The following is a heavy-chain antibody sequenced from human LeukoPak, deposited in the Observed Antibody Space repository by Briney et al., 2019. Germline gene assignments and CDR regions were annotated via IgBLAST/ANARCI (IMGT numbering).Heavy chain of an antibody. V-gene: IGHV4-59*12. CDR3: ARAGVVNTAMVY. D-gene: IGHD5-18*01. J-gene: IGHJ4*02. Sequence: SETLSLTCTVSGGSISSYYWSWIRQPPGKGLEWIGYIYYSGSTNYNPSLKSRVTISVDTSKNQFSLKLSSVTAADTAVYYCARAGVVNTAMVYWGQGTLVTVSS. CDR2: IYYSGST. CDR1: GGSISSYY.